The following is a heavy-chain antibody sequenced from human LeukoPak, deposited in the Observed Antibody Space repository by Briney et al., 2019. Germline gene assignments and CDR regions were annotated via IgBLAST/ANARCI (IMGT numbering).Heavy chain of an antibody. CDR2: IYSSGST. CDR3: ARGIAAAATPFDY. CDR1: GGSISSYY. D-gene: IGHD6-25*01. Sequence: SETLSLTCTVSGGSISSYYWTWIRQPPGRGLEWIGYIYSSGSTNYNPSLKSRVTISVDTSKNQFSLKLSSVTAADTAVYYCARGIAAAATPFDYWGQGTLVTVSS. J-gene: IGHJ4*02. V-gene: IGHV4-59*01.